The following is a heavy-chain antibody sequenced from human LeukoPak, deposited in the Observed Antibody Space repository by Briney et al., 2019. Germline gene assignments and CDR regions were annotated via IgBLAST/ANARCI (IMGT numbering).Heavy chain of an antibody. D-gene: IGHD6-13*01. CDR2: FDPEDGET. CDR1: GYTLTELS. CDR3: ATGIAAADPRGWFDP. Sequence: ASVKVSCKVSGYTLTELSMHWVRQAPGKGLEWMGGFDPEDGETIYAQKFQGRVTMTEDTSTDTAYMELSSLRSEDTAVYYCATGIAAADPRGWFDPWGQGTLVTVSS. J-gene: IGHJ5*02. V-gene: IGHV1-24*01.